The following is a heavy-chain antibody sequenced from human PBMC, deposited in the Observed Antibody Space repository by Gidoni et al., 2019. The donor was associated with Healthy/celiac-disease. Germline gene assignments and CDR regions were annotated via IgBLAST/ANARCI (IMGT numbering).Heavy chain of an antibody. D-gene: IGHD3-10*01. CDR3: ARVPGGITMVRGVYDY. J-gene: IGHJ4*02. CDR1: GYTFTSYG. Sequence: QVQLVQSGAEVKNPGASVKVSCQASGYTFTSYGISWVRQAPGQGLEWMGWISAYKGNTNDAQKLQGRVTMTTDTSTSTAYMELRSMRSDDTAVYYWARVPGGITMVRGVYDYWGQGTLVTVSS. V-gene: IGHV1-18*01. CDR2: ISAYKGNT.